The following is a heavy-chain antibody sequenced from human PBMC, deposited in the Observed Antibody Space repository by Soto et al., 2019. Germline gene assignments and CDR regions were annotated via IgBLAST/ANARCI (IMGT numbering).Heavy chain of an antibody. CDR3: ARAATNFWSGQRFAFAI. CDR1: GFTVSSNY. D-gene: IGHD3-3*01. J-gene: IGHJ3*02. V-gene: IGHV3-66*01. CDR2: IYSGGST. Sequence: PGGSLRLSCAASGFTVSSNYMSWVRQAPGKGLEWVSVIYSGGSTYYADSVKGRFTISRDNSKNTLYLQMNSLRAEDTAVYYCARAATNFWSGQRFAFAIWGQGTMVTVSS.